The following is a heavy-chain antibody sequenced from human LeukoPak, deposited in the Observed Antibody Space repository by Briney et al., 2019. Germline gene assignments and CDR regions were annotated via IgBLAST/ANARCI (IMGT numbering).Heavy chain of an antibody. CDR1: GFTFSRFW. Sequence: PGGSLRLSCAASGFTFSRFWMTWVRQAPGKGLEWLAHVEGGGNAENYVDSVKGRFTISRDNAKNSLYLQMNSLRAEDTAVYYCARDSVGNYDYVWGSYRYHETFDYWGQGTLVTVSS. CDR2: VEGGGNAE. D-gene: IGHD3-16*02. CDR3: ARDSVGNYDYVWGSYRYHETFDY. V-gene: IGHV3-7*01. J-gene: IGHJ4*02.